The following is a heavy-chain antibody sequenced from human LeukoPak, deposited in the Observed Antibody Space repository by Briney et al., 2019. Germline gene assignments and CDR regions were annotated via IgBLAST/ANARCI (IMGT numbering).Heavy chain of an antibody. CDR2: IIPILGIA. D-gene: IGHD2/OR15-2a*01. V-gene: IGHV1-69*04. J-gene: IGHJ4*02. CDR3: ARSMGYYFDS. CDR1: GGTFSSYA. Sequence: ASVKVSCKASGGTFSSYAISWVRQAPGQGLEWMGRIIPILGIANYAQKFQGRVTITADKSTSTAYMDLSRLRSDGTAVYYCARSMGYYFDSWGQGTLVTVSS.